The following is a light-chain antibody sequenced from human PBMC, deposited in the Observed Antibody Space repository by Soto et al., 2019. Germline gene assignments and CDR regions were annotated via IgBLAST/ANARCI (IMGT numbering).Light chain of an antibody. V-gene: IGKV3-20*01. CDR3: QQYGSSPWT. J-gene: IGKJ1*01. CDR2: TAS. CDR1: ESVASNY. Sequence: EIVLTQSPGTLSSSPGDSAALSCRASESVASNYLAWYQQKRGQAPRLLIYTASSRATGIPDRFSGGGSGADFTLTISRLEPEDSAVYYCQQYGSSPWTLGQGTKVDIK.